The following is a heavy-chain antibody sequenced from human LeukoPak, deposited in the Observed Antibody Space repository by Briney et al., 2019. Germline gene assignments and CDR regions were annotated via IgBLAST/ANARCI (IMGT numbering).Heavy chain of an antibody. D-gene: IGHD5-24*01. J-gene: IGHJ4*02. CDR2: ISAYNGNR. Sequence: ASVKVSCKASGYTFSSYGISWVRQAPGQGLEWMGWISAYNGNRDYAQKLQGRVTMTTDTSTNTAYMELRSLRSDDTAVYYCAREGRDGYNRYDNWGQGTLVTVSS. CDR1: GYTFSSYG. V-gene: IGHV1-18*01. CDR3: AREGRDGYNRYDN.